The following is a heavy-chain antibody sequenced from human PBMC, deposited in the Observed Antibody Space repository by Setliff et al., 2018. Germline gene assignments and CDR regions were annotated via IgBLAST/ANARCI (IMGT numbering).Heavy chain of an antibody. Sequence: GGSLRLSCAASGFTVSSNYMSWVRQAPGKGLEWVSVIYSGGSTYYADSVKGRFTISRDNSKNTLYLQMNSLRAEDTAVYYCAKVNNRFWSGYYPYYYAMDVWGQGTTVTVS. D-gene: IGHD3-3*01. CDR1: GFTVSSNY. CDR2: IYSGGST. CDR3: AKVNNRFWSGYYPYYYAMDV. J-gene: IGHJ6*02. V-gene: IGHV3-53*01.